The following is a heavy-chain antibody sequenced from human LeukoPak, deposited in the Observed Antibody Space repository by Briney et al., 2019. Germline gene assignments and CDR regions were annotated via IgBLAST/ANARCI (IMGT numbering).Heavy chain of an antibody. Sequence: KPSETPSLTCAVYGGSFSGYYWSWIRQPPGKGLEWIGEINHSGSTNYNPSLKSRVTISVDTSKNQFSLKLSSVTAADTAVYYCARAGDYGDYRGDDFDYWGQGTLVTVSS. J-gene: IGHJ4*02. V-gene: IGHV4-34*01. CDR1: GGSFSGYY. D-gene: IGHD4-17*01. CDR2: INHSGST. CDR3: ARAGDYGDYRGDDFDY.